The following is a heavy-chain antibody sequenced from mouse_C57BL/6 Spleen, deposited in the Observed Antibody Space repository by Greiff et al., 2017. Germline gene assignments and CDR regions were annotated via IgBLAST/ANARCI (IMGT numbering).Heavy chain of an antibody. D-gene: IGHD2-2*01. V-gene: IGHV5-12*01. CDR3: ARQSTMVLDY. Sequence: EVKLMESGGGLVQPGGSLKLSCAASGFTFSDYYMYWVRQTPEKRLEWVAYISNGGGSTYYPDTVKGRFTISRDNAKNTLYLQMSRLKSEDTAMYYCARQSTMVLDYWGQGTTLTVSS. J-gene: IGHJ2*01. CDR2: ISNGGGST. CDR1: GFTFSDYY.